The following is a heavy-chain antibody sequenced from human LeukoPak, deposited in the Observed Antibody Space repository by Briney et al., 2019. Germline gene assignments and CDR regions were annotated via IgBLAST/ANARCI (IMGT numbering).Heavy chain of an antibody. J-gene: IGHJ4*02. Sequence: GGSLRLSCAASGFTFSSHSMNWVRQAPGKGLEWVSSISSRSSYIYYADSLKGRFTISRDNAKKSLYLQMNSLRAEDTAVYYCAGPRGNWYIFDYWGQGTLVTVSS. CDR1: GFTFSSHS. CDR2: ISSRSSYI. CDR3: AGPRGNWYIFDY. D-gene: IGHD1-1*01. V-gene: IGHV3-21*01.